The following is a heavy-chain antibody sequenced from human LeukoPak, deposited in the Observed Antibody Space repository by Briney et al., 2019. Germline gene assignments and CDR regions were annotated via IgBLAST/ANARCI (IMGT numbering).Heavy chain of an antibody. D-gene: IGHD4-17*01. Sequence: PSETLSLTCSVSGGSISGYYWSWIRQPPGKGLEWIGYIYYSGSTNYNPSLKSRVTISVDTSKNQFSLKLSSVTAADTAVYYCAFYGAKSRYFDYWGQGTLVTVSS. CDR1: GGSISGYY. J-gene: IGHJ4*02. CDR2: IYYSGST. V-gene: IGHV4-59*08. CDR3: AFYGAKSRYFDY.